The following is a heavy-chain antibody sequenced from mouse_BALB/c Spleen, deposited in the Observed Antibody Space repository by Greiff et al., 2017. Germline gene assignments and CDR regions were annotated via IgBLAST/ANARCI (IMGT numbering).Heavy chain of an antibody. D-gene: IGHD2-3*01. J-gene: IGHJ3*01. CDR1: GYSITSGYY. CDR2: ISYDGSN. CDR3: ARDLYDGYYWFAY. V-gene: IGHV3-6*02. Sequence: EVKLMESGPGLVKPSQSLSLTCSVTGYSITSGYYWNWIRQFPGNKLEWMGYISYDGSNNYNPSLKNRISITRDTSKNQFFLKLNSVTTEDTATYYCARDLYDGYYWFAYWGQGTLVTVSA.